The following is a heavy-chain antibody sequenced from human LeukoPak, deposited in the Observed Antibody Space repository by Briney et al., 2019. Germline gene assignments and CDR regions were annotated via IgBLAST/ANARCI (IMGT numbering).Heavy chain of an antibody. Sequence: ASVKVSCKASGGTLSSYAISWVRQAPGQGLEWMGGIIPIFSTANYAQKFQGRVTITADESTSTAYMELSSLRSEDTAVYYCERDDYGDYQNYFDYWGQGTLVTVSS. J-gene: IGHJ4*02. CDR1: GGTLSSYA. CDR2: IIPIFSTA. V-gene: IGHV1-69*13. D-gene: IGHD4-17*01. CDR3: ERDDYGDYQNYFDY.